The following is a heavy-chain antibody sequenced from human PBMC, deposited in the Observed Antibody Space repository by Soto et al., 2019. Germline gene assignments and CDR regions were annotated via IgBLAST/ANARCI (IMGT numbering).Heavy chain of an antibody. J-gene: IGHJ4*02. CDR3: ATVLPYYDYIWGSYRSFDY. CDR2: FDPEDGET. Sequence: GASVKVSCKVSGYTLTELSLHWVRQASGKGLEWMGGFDPEDGETIYAQKFQGRVTMTEDKSTDTAYMELSSLRSEDTAVYYCATVLPYYDYIWGSYRSFDYRGQRTPVTGSS. D-gene: IGHD3-16*02. V-gene: IGHV1-24*01. CDR1: GYTLTELS.